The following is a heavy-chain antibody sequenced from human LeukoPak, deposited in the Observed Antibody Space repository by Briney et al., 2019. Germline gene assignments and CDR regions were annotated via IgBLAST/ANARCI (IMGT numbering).Heavy chain of an antibody. CDR3: VKGGEFDP. J-gene: IGHJ5*02. CDR1: GFTFSKFG. CDR2: TRNDESDK. V-gene: IGHV3-30*02. Sequence: PGGSLRLSCEVSGFTFSKFGMHWVRQTPGKGLQWVAFTRNDESDKYYAESVKGRFTVSRDNGQNTLYLEMNSLRLDDTGLYYCVKGGEFDPWGQGTLVTVSS.